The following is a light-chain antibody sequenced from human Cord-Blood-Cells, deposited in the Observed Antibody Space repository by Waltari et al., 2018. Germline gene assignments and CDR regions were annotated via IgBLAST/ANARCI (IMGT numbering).Light chain of an antibody. CDR1: SSDVGGYNY. Sequence: QSALTQPASVSGPPGQSITISCTGTSSDVGGYNYVSWYQQHPTKAPKLMIYDGSNRPSWVSNRFSGSEAGNPASLTSSGLQAEDEADYYCSSYTSSSTVVFGGGTKLTVL. J-gene: IGLJ2*01. CDR2: DGS. V-gene: IGLV2-14*01. CDR3: SSYTSSSTVV.